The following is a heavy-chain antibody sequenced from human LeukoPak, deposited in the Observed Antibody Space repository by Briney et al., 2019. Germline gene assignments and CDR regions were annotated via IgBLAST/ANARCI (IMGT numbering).Heavy chain of an antibody. J-gene: IGHJ4*02. V-gene: IGHV3-49*04. Sequence: GGSLRLSCTASGFTFGDYAMSWVRRAQGKGLEWVGFIRSKAYGGTTEYAASVKGRFTISRDDSKSIAYLQMNSLKTEDTAVYYCTIDDYVWGSYRYEVDYWGQGTLVTVSS. D-gene: IGHD3-16*02. CDR3: TIDDYVWGSYRYEVDY. CDR2: IRSKAYGGTT. CDR1: GFTFGDYA.